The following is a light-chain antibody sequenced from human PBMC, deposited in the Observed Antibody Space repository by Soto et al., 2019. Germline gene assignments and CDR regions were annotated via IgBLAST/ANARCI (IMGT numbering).Light chain of an antibody. Sequence: EIVLTQSPGTLSLSPWERATLSCRASERLSSVYLAWYQQRPGQPPRLLIYGASNRATGIPDRFSGSGSGTEFTLTISSLQSEDFAVYYCQHYNDWPPITFGQGTRLEIK. J-gene: IGKJ5*01. CDR3: QHYNDWPPIT. CDR2: GAS. V-gene: IGKV3D-15*01. CDR1: ERLSSVY.